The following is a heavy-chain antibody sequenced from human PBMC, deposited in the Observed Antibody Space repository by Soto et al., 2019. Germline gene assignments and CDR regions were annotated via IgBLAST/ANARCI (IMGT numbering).Heavy chain of an antibody. CDR3: ARGGNSSHLPRKNFFDP. Sequence: KPSETLSLTCTVSGGSISGSRYYWAWIRQPPGKGLEWIGNVFYSGSTYYNPSLKSRVTISVDTSKNEFSLRLSSVTAADTAIYFCARGGNSSHLPRKNFFDPWGQGSLVTVSS. D-gene: IGHD6-6*01. CDR1: GGSISGSRYY. J-gene: IGHJ5*02. CDR2: VFYSGST. V-gene: IGHV4-39*01.